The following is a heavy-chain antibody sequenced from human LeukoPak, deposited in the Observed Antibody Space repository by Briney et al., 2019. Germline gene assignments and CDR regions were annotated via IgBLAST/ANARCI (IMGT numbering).Heavy chain of an antibody. CDR1: GFTFSSYS. J-gene: IGHJ3*02. Sequence: PGGSLRLSCAASGFTFSSYSMNWVRQAPGKGLEWVSYISSSSSTIYYADSVKGRFTISRDNAKNSLYLQMNSLRAEDTAVYYCARSGEWELRPGAFDIWGQGTMVTVSS. CDR2: ISSSSSTI. V-gene: IGHV3-48*01. D-gene: IGHD1-26*01. CDR3: ARSGEWELRPGAFDI.